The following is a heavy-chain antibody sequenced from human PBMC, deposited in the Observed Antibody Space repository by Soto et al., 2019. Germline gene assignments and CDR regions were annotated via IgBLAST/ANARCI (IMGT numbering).Heavy chain of an antibody. CDR1: GDTFSTYA. D-gene: IGHD3-22*01. CDR3: ARIKKSGSPRDDAFDI. V-gene: IGHV1-69*18. CDR2: IMTIFGTA. J-gene: IGHJ3*02. Sequence: QVQLVQSGAEVKKPGSSVKVSCKASGDTFSTYAITWVRQAPGQGLEWMGRIMTIFGTANYAQKLQGRVMFAADESTNTAYMELSSLRFEDTALYYCARIKKSGSPRDDAFDIWGQGTMVTVSS.